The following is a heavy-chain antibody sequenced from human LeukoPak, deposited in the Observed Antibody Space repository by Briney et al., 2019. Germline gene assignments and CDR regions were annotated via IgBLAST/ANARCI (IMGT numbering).Heavy chain of an antibody. D-gene: IGHD4-11*01. CDR2: IYHSGST. J-gene: IGHJ4*02. Sequence: PSQTLSLTCAVSGGSISSGGYSWSWIRQPPGKGLEWIGYIYHSGSTYYNPSLKGRVTISVDRSKNQFSLKLSSVTAADTAVYYCARGKVTRAYFDYWGQGTLVTVSS. CDR1: GGSISSGGYS. CDR3: ARGKVTRAYFDY. V-gene: IGHV4-30-2*01.